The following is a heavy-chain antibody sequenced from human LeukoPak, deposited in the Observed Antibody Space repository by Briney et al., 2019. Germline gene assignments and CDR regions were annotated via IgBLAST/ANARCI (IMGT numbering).Heavy chain of an antibody. J-gene: IGHJ3*02. CDR2: IYPGDSNT. CDR3: ARVDSGSYLRAFDI. CDR1: GYSFTTYW. V-gene: IGHV5-51*01. D-gene: IGHD1-26*01. Sequence: GESLKISCKGSGYSFTTYWIGWVRQMPGKGLGWMGIIYPGDSNTRHSPSFQGQVTISADKSISTAYLQWSSLKASDTAMYYCARVDSGSYLRAFDIWGQGTMVTVSS.